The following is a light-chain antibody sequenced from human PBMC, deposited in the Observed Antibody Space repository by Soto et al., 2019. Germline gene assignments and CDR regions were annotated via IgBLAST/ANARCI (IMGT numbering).Light chain of an antibody. J-gene: IGKJ4*01. CDR1: QRVSSY. Sequence: EIGLTQSPATLSFSPGDRATLSCMASQRVSSYLAWYQQKPGQAPRLLIYDASNRATGIPARFSGSGSGTDFTLPISSLEPEDFAVYYCQQRSNWPTAFGGGTKVEIK. V-gene: IGKV3-11*01. CDR3: QQRSNWPTA. CDR2: DAS.